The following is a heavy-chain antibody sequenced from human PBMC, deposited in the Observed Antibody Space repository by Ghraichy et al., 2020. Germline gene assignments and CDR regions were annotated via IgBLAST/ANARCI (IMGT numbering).Heavy chain of an antibody. CDR3: ARELGYCIGGSCYFDY. V-gene: IGHV3-21*01. Sequence: LSLTCAASGFTFSSYSMNWVRQAPGKGLEWVSSISSSSSYIYYADSVKGRFTISRDNAKNSLYLQMNSLRAEDTAVYYCARELGYCIGGSCYFDYWGQGTLVTVSS. CDR1: GFTFSSYS. J-gene: IGHJ4*02. D-gene: IGHD2-15*01. CDR2: ISSSSSYI.